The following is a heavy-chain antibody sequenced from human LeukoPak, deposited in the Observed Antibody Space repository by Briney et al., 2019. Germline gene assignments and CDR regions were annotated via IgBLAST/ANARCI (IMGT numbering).Heavy chain of an antibody. CDR3: VRGNDYGGPHY. Sequence: WGSLRLSCAASGFTLSGSAMHWVRQASGKGLEWVGRIRSKANTYATAYAASVKGRFTISRDDSKNTAYLQMNSLRAEDAAVYYCVRGNDYGGPHYWGQGTLVTVSS. J-gene: IGHJ4*02. CDR1: GFTLSGSA. D-gene: IGHD4-23*01. V-gene: IGHV3-73*01. CDR2: IRSKANTYAT.